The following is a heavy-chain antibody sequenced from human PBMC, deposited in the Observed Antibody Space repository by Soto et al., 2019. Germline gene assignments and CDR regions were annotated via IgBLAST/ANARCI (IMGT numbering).Heavy chain of an antibody. CDR2: IYWDDYK. CDR3: AHSGLSESPYVAYAFEF. D-gene: IGHD3-16*01. V-gene: IGHV2-5*02. J-gene: IGHJ3*01. CDR1: GFSLDASAVC. Sequence: QITLRESGPTLVKPTQTLTLTCTFSGFSLDASAVCVGWVRQPPGKALEWLALIYWDDYKRYKPSLKSRLSLTKDTSKHLVVLTMSNMDPLDTDTYYCAHSGLSESPYVAYAFEFWGRGTMVTVSS.